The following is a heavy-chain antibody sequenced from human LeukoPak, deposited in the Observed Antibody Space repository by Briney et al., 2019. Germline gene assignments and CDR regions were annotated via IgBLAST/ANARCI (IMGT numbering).Heavy chain of an antibody. CDR3: AKDLLDSPNGPNWFDP. V-gene: IGHV3-23*01. D-gene: IGHD1-1*01. CDR1: GFTFSSYA. CDR2: ISGSGGST. J-gene: IGHJ5*02. Sequence: GGSLRLSCAASGFTFSSYAMSWVRQAPGKGLEWVSAISGSGGSTYYADPVKGRFTISRDNSKNTLYLQMNSLRAEDTAVYYCAKDLLDSPNGPNWFDPWGQGTLVTVSS.